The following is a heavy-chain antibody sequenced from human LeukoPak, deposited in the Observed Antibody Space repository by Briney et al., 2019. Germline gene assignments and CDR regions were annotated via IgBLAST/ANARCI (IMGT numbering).Heavy chain of an antibody. CDR3: AREVFSRGYSYGPYYFDY. V-gene: IGHV1-69*13. Sequence: ASVKVSCKASGGTFSSYAISWVRQAPGQGLEWMGGIIPIFGTANCAQKFQGRVTITADESTSTAYMELSSLRSEDTAVYYCAREVFSRGYSYGPYYFDYWGQGTLVTVSS. J-gene: IGHJ4*02. CDR1: GGTFSSYA. D-gene: IGHD5-18*01. CDR2: IIPIFGTA.